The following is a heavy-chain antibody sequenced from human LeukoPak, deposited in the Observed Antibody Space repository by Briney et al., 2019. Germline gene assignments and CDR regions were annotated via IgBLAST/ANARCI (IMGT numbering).Heavy chain of an antibody. CDR3: AKLQSVVIPAAMLGFDY. Sequence: GGTLRLSCAASGFTFSTYAMSWVRQAPGKGLEWVSSISATGGSTYYADSVKGRFTISRDNSRDTLSVQINSLRAEDTAVYYCAKLQSVVIPAAMLGFDYWGQGILVTVSS. D-gene: IGHD2-2*01. J-gene: IGHJ4*02. CDR1: GFTFSTYA. CDR2: ISATGGST. V-gene: IGHV3-23*01.